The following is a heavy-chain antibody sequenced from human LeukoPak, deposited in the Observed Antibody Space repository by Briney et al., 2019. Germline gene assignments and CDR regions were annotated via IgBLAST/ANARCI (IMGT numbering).Heavy chain of an antibody. CDR3: ARETKQLWFPNYFDY. Sequence: MSGGSLRLSCAASGFTFSSYSMNWVRQAPGKGLEWVSSISSSSSYIYYADSVKGRFTISRDNAKNSLYLQMNSLRAEDTAVYYCARETKQLWFPNYFDYWGQGTLVTVS. V-gene: IGHV3-21*01. CDR1: GFTFSSYS. J-gene: IGHJ4*02. D-gene: IGHD5-18*01. CDR2: ISSSSSYI.